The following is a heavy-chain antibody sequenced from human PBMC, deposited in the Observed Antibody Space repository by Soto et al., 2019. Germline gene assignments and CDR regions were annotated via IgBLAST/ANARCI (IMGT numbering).Heavy chain of an antibody. V-gene: IGHV3-30*18. D-gene: IGHD6-13*01. CDR1: GFTFSSYG. CDR2: ISYDGSNK. J-gene: IGHJ4*02. CDR3: AKDTYYRIAAAGSPFDY. Sequence: GGSLRLSCAASGFTFSSYGMHWVRQAPGKGLEWVAVISYDGSNKYYADSVKGRFTISRDNSKNTLYLQMNSLRAEDTAVYYCAKDTYYRIAAAGSPFDYWGQGTLVTVSS.